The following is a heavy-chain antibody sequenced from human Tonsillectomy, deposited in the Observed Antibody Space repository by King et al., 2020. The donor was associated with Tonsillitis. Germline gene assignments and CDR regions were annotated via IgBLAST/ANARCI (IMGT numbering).Heavy chain of an antibody. D-gene: IGHD3-10*01. V-gene: IGHV1-69*06. CDR1: GGPFINYA. Sequence: VQLVESGAEVKKPESSVKGSCKTSGGPFINYAISWVRQAPGQGLEWMGGVTPNLRTANYAQRFQDRVTIYADKSTTTTYMELRNLRSEDTAMYYCARGTSPRGAFDSWGQGTLVTVSS. J-gene: IGHJ4*02. CDR3: ARGTSPRGAFDS. CDR2: VTPNLRTA.